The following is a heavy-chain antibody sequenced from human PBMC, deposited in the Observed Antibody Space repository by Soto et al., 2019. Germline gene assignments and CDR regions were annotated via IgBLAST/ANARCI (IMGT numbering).Heavy chain of an antibody. Sequence: PSETLSLTCTVSGGSISSSSYYWGWIRQPPGKGLEWIGSIYYSGSTYYNPSLKSRVTISVDTSKNQFSLKLSSVTAADTAVYYCASTPPKYCSGGSCYFIRSSYYFDYWGQGTLVTVS. D-gene: IGHD2-15*01. J-gene: IGHJ4*02. CDR3: ASTPPKYCSGGSCYFIRSSYYFDY. CDR1: GGSISSSSYY. CDR2: IYYSGST. V-gene: IGHV4-39*01.